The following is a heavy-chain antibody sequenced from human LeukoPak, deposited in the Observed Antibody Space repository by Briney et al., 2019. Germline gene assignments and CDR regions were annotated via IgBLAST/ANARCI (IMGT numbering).Heavy chain of an antibody. J-gene: IGHJ4*02. CDR2: INHSGSS. CDR1: GGSFSGYY. D-gene: IGHD5-12*01. CDR3: ARDGPRSGYDLGHFDN. V-gene: IGHV4-34*01. Sequence: SETLSLTCAVYGGSFSGYYWSWIRQPPGKGLEWIGEINHSGSSNYSPSLKSRVTISVDTSKNQFSLKLSSVTAADTAIYYCARDGPRSGYDLGHFDNLGQGTLVTASS.